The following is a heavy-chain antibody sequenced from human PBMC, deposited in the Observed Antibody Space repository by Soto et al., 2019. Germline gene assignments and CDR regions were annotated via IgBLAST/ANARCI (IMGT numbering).Heavy chain of an antibody. Sequence: GGSLRLSCAASGFTFSNAWMSWVRQAPGKGLEWVGRIKSKIDGGTTDYAAPVKGRFTISRDDSKNTLSLQMNSLKTEDTVVYYCTTDSAGPFDYWGQGTLVTVSS. CDR1: GFTFSNAW. V-gene: IGHV3-15*01. CDR2: IKSKIDGGTT. J-gene: IGHJ4*02. CDR3: TTDSAGPFDY.